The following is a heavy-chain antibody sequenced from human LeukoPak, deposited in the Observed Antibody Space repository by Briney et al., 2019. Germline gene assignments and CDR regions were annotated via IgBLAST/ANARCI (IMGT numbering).Heavy chain of an antibody. Sequence: GGSLRLSCAASGFTVSSNYMSWVRQAPGKGLEWVSVIYSGGSTYYADSVKGRFTISRDNSKNTLYLQMNSLRAEDTAVYYCARGFPSDVVGATGAVDYWGQGTLVTVSS. J-gene: IGHJ4*02. CDR2: IYSGGST. CDR3: ARGFPSDVVGATGAVDY. D-gene: IGHD1-26*01. V-gene: IGHV3-53*01. CDR1: GFTVSSNY.